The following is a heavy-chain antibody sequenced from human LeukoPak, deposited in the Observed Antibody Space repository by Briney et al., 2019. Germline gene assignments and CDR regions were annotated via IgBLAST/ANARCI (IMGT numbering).Heavy chain of an antibody. Sequence: GASVKVSCKASGYIFTSYGISWVRQAPGQGLEWMGWISAYSGNTNYAQKLQGRVTMTTDTSTSTAYMELRSLRSDDTAVYYCARDSGLSGGSWPLDYWGQGTLVTVSS. CDR2: ISAYSGNT. CDR1: GYIFTSYG. D-gene: IGHD2-15*01. J-gene: IGHJ4*02. V-gene: IGHV1-18*01. CDR3: ARDSGLSGGSWPLDY.